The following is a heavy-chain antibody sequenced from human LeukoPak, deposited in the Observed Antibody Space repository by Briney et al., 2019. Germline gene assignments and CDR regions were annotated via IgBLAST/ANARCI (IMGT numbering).Heavy chain of an antibody. CDR3: ARGSSTFRWFDP. D-gene: IGHD3-16*01. V-gene: IGHV4-59*01. CDR2: IYCSGST. Sequence: SGTLSLTCTVSVGSICMYYWSWIPQPPRRGVERIGYIYCSGSTNYNPSLKSRVTISVDTSKNQFSLKLSSVTAADTAVYYCARGSSTFRWFDPWGQGTLVTVSS. CDR1: VGSICMYY. J-gene: IGHJ5*02.